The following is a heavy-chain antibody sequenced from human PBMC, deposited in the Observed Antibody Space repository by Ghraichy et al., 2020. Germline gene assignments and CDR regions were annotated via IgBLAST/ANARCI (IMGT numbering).Heavy chain of an antibody. CDR2: IYYSGST. J-gene: IGHJ3*02. Sequence: SETLSLTCTVSGGSISSSSYYWGWIRQPPGKGLEWIGSIYYSGSTYYNPSLKSRVTISVDTSKNQFSLKLSSVTAADTAVYYCARSHIAVAGGAFDIWGQGTMVTVSS. V-gene: IGHV4-39*01. CDR1: GGSISSSSYY. CDR3: ARSHIAVAGGAFDI. D-gene: IGHD6-19*01.